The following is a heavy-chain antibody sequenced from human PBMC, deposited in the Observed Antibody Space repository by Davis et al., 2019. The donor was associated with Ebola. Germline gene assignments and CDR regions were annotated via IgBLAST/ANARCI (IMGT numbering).Heavy chain of an antibody. D-gene: IGHD7-27*01. J-gene: IGHJ4*02. CDR2: INAGNGNT. CDR3: ARAANPLTDFDY. CDR1: GYTFTSYA. Sequence: ASVKVSCKASGYTFTSYAMHWVRQAPGQRLEWMGWINAGNGNTKYSQKFQGRVTITRDTSASTAYMELSSLRSEDTAVYYCARAANPLTDFDYWGQGTLVTVSS. V-gene: IGHV1-3*01.